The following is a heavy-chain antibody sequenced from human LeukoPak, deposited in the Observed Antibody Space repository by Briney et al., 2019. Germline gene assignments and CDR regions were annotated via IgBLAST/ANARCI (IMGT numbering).Heavy chain of an antibody. Sequence: GGSLRLSCAASGFTFSNYGMNWVRQAPGKGLEWVSSISSSSSYIYYADSVKGRFTISRDNAKNSLYLQMNSLRAEDTAVYYCARDLGMFRYRDDYWGQGTLVTVSS. J-gene: IGHJ4*02. CDR1: GFTFSNYG. D-gene: IGHD3-16*02. CDR3: ARDLGMFRYRDDY. V-gene: IGHV3-21*01. CDR2: ISSSSSYI.